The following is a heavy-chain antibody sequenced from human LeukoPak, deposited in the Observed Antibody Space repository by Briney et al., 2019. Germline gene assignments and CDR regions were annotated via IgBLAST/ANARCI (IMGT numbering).Heavy chain of an antibody. CDR1: PYYFINFW. V-gene: IGHV5-51*01. Sequence: GESLKISCKDSPYYFINFWIGWVRQMPGKGLEWMGIIYPADSDTRYNPSFQGHVTISADRSASTAYLQWHSLKAADTAIYYCARGINDEYFQSWGTGTLVTVSS. J-gene: IGHJ1*01. D-gene: IGHD2/OR15-2a*01. CDR2: IYPADSDT. CDR3: ARGINDEYFQS.